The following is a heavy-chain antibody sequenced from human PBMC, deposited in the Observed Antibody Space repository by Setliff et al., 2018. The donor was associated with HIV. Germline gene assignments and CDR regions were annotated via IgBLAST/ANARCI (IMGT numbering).Heavy chain of an antibody. V-gene: IGHV4-38-2*02. J-gene: IGHJ4*02. D-gene: IGHD2-21*02. CDR3: AREGDGIDY. Sequence: SETLSLTCAVSGYSISSGCYWGWIRQPPGKGLEWIGSIHYTGNTYNTPSLKSRLTISVDASKNQISLKLTSGTAADTAIYFCAREGDGIDYWGQGILVTVSS. CDR2: IHYTGNT. CDR1: GYSISSGCY.